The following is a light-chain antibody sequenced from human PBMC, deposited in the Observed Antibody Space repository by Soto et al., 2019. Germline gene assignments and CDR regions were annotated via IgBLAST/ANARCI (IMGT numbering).Light chain of an antibody. CDR1: QSVGSS. Sequence: EILMTQSPVTLSVSPGERATLSCRASQSVGSSLAWYQQKPGQAPRLLIYGASTRATGIPARFSGSGSGTEFSLTISSLQSEDFAVYYCQQYNNWPPLTFGGGTKVEIK. CDR2: GAS. J-gene: IGKJ4*01. V-gene: IGKV3-15*01. CDR3: QQYNNWPPLT.